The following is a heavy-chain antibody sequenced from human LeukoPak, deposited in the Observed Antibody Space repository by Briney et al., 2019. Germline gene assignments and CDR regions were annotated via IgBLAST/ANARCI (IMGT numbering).Heavy chain of an antibody. D-gene: IGHD3-10*01. V-gene: IGHV1-8*01. J-gene: IGHJ6*02. Sequence: GASVKVSCKASGYTFTSYDINWVRQATGQGLAWMGWMNPNSGNTGYAQKFQGRVTMTRNTSISTAYMELSSLRSEDTAVYYCSVRGVTPPPRWGYYYGMDVWGQGTTVTVSS. CDR2: MNPNSGNT. CDR1: GYTFTSYD. CDR3: SVRGVTPPPRWGYYYGMDV.